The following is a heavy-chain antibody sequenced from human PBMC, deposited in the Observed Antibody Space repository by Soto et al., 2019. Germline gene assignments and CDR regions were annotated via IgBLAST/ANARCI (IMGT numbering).Heavy chain of an antibody. CDR1: GGSFSGYY. J-gene: IGHJ6*02. D-gene: IGHD2-15*01. Sequence: VSLTCAVCGGSFSGYYWSWIRQPPGKGLEWIGEINHSGSTNYNPSLKSRVTISVDTSKNQFSLKLSSVTAADTAVYYCASGPQVCSGGSCYRHYYYYYGTDVWGQGTTVTVSS. CDR3: ASGPQVCSGGSCYRHYYYYYGTDV. V-gene: IGHV4-34*01. CDR2: INHSGST.